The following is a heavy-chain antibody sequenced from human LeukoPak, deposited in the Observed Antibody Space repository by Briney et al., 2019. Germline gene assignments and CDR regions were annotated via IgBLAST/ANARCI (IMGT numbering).Heavy chain of an antibody. J-gene: IGHJ4*02. V-gene: IGHV3-23*01. D-gene: IGHD6-19*01. CDR1: GFTFSSYA. CDR3: AREWLVHWDY. CDR2: ISDSGGTT. Sequence: GGSLRLSCAASGFTFSSYAMSWVRQAPGKGLKWVSAISDSGGTTYHADSVKGRFTISRDNAKNSLYLQMNSLRAEDTAVYYCAREWLVHWDYWGQGTLVTVSS.